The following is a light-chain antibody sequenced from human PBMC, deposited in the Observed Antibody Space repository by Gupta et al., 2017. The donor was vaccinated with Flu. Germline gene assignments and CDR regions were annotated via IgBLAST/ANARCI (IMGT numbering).Light chain of an antibody. CDR2: EVS. Sequence: QSALTQPASVSGSPGQSITISCTGTSSDVGGYTYVSWYQQHPGKAPKLMIYEVSNRPSGFSNRFSGSKSGNTASLTISGLQAEDEADYYCSSYTSSSVVVFGGDTKLTV. CDR1: SSDVGGYTY. V-gene: IGLV2-14*01. CDR3: SSYTSSSVVV. J-gene: IGLJ2*01.